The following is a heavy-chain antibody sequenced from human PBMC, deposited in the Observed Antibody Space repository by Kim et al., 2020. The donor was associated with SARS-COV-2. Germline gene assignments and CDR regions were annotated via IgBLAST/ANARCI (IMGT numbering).Heavy chain of an antibody. D-gene: IGHD3-10*01. V-gene: IGHV3-30*01. Sequence: DGEWVEGRLSSSRDSSKNTLYLQMNSLTTEDTAVYYCARETYGFPFDYWGQGTLVTVSS. J-gene: IGHJ4*02. CDR3: ARETYGFPFDY.